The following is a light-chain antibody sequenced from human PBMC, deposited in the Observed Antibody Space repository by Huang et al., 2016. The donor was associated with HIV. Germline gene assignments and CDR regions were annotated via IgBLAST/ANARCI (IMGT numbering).Light chain of an antibody. J-gene: IGKJ4*01. CDR2: WAS. CDR1: QNILNSSNNKNY. Sequence: DIMMTQSPDSLTVSLGERATINCKSSQNILNSSNNKNYLDWYQQKPGQPTKLLIYWASTRYAGAPDRCSGSGAAKDFTPTISNLQAEDVAVYFCQQYYSTITFGGGTKVEIK. CDR3: QQYYSTIT. V-gene: IGKV4-1*01.